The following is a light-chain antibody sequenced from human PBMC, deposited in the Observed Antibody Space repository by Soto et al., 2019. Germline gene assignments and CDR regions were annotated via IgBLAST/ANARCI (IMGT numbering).Light chain of an antibody. J-gene: IGKJ3*01. Sequence: IQLTQSPSSLSASVGDRVTISCRASQGIANFLAWYQQKPGKAPKLLIYGASTLQGGVPSRFSGSGSGTAFTLTISSLQPADFATYYCHQLNSFPIPFGPGTKVDIK. CDR2: GAS. V-gene: IGKV1-9*01. CDR3: HQLNSFPIP. CDR1: QGIANF.